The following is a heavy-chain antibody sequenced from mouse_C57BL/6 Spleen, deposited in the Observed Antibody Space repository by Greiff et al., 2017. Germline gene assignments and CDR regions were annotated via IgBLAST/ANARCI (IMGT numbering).Heavy chain of an antibody. CDR1: GYAFTDYN. CDR2: INPKNGGT. V-gene: IGHV1-18*01. CDR3: ASKEGYGGLCY. J-gene: IGHJ2*01. D-gene: IGHD1-1*02. Sequence: EVKLVESGPELVKPGASVKIPCKASGYAFTDYNMDWVKQSHGKSLEWIGAINPKNGGTIYNKKFKGKATVTADKSSSTAYMELRSLTSEDTAVYYCASKEGYGGLCYWGQGATLSVSS.